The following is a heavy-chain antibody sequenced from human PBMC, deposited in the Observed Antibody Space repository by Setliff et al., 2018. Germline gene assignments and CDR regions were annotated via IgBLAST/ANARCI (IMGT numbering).Heavy chain of an antibody. CDR1: GGSFSGYY. CDR3: ARGVTMIVVVTHYYYMDV. V-gene: IGHV4-34*01. CDR2: INHSGST. J-gene: IGHJ6*03. D-gene: IGHD3-22*01. Sequence: SETLSLTCAVYGGSFSGYYWSWIRQPPGKGLEWIGEINHSGSTNYNPSLKSRVTISVDTSKNQFSLKLSSVTAADTAVHYCARGVTMIVVVTHYYYMDVWGKGTTVTVSS.